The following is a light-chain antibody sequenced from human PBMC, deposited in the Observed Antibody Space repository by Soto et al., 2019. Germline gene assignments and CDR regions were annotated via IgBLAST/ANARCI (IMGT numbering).Light chain of an antibody. CDR2: GAS. CDR1: QSVGSN. CDR3: QQYNNWPLP. Sequence: EIVMTQSPATLSVSPGERATLSCRASQSVGSNLAWYQQKPGQAPWLLIHGASTRATGIPARFSGSGSGTDFTLTVSSLQSEDFAVYYCQQYNNWPLPFGGGTKVEI. V-gene: IGKV3-15*01. J-gene: IGKJ4*01.